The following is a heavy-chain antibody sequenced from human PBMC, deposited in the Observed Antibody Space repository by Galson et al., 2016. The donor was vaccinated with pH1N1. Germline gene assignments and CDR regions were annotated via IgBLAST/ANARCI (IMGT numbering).Heavy chain of an antibody. D-gene: IGHD1-26*01. Sequence: SLRLSCAASGFIFSDYWMSWVRQAPGKGLEWVAKIDQDGSRKYYVDSMKGRCTSSRDNAENLLSLQMNGLSFEDTALYYCSTEDYYTSLYWGQGILVTVSS. V-gene: IGHV3-7*01. CDR3: STEDYYTSLY. CDR2: IDQDGSRK. J-gene: IGHJ4*02. CDR1: GFIFSDYW.